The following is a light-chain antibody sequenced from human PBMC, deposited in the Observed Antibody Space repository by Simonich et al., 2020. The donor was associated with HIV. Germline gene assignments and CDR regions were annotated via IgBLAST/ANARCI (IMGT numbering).Light chain of an antibody. CDR3: SSYGSPWI. CDR1: SSDVGGYNY. J-gene: IGLJ3*02. Sequence: QSALTQPASVSGSPGQSITISCTGTSSDVGGYNYVSWYQQHPGKAPKLMIYDVSKRPSGVSNRFSGSKSGNTASLTISGLQTEDEADYYCSSYGSPWIFGGGTKLTVL. CDR2: DVS. V-gene: IGLV2-14*01.